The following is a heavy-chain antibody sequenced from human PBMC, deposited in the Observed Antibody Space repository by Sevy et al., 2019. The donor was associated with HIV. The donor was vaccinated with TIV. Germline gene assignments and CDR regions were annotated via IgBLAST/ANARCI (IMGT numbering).Heavy chain of an antibody. D-gene: IGHD2-2*02. CDR3: ARGPRRVPAAIRVGDYYYYGMDV. CDR2: IIPIFGTA. V-gene: IGHV1-69*13. CDR1: GGTFSSYA. J-gene: IGHJ6*02. Sequence: SVKVSCKASGGTFSSYAISWVRQAPGQGLEWMGGIIPIFGTANYAQKFQGRVTITADESTSTAYMELSSLRSEDTAVYYWARGPRRVPAAIRVGDYYYYGMDVWGQGTTVTVSS.